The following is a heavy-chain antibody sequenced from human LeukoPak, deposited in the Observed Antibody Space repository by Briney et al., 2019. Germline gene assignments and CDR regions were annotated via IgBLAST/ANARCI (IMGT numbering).Heavy chain of an antibody. CDR1: GGSISSYY. CDR3: ARHGHGGRPEF. V-gene: IGHV4-59*08. Sequence: PSETLSLTCTVSGGSISSYYWSWIRQPPGKGLEWIGYIYYSGSTNYNPSLKSRVTISVDTSKNQFSLKLSSVTAADTAVYYCARHGHGGRPEFWGQGTLVTVSS. CDR2: IYYSGST. J-gene: IGHJ4*02. D-gene: IGHD4-17*01.